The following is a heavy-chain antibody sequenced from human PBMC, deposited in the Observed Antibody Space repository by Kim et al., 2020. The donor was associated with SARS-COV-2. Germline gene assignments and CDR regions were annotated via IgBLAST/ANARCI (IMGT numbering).Heavy chain of an antibody. Sequence: VKGRFTISRDNAKSTLYMQMNSLRAEDTAVYYCATSRITFGGVIAPLDYWGQGTLVTVSS. D-gene: IGHD3-16*02. V-gene: IGHV3-23*01. J-gene: IGHJ4*02. CDR3: ATSRITFGGVIAPLDY.